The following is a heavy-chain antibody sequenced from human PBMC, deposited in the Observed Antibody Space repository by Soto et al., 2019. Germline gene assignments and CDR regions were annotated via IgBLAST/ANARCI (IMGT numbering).Heavy chain of an antibody. CDR2: IYYSGST. J-gene: IGHJ4*02. D-gene: IGHD2-8*02. CDR3: ARDKITGLFDY. Sequence: SETLSLTCTVSGGSVSSGSYYWSWIRQPPGKGLEWIGLIYYSGSTNYNPSLKSRVTISVDTSKNQFSLKLTSVTAADTAVYYCARDKITGLFDYWGQGTPVTVSS. CDR1: GGSVSSGSYY. V-gene: IGHV4-61*01.